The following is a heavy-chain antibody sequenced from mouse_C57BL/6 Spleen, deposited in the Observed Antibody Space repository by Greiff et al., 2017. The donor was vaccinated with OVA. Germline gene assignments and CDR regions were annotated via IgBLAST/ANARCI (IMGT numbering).Heavy chain of an antibody. CDR1: GFTFSDYG. CDR2: ISSGSSTI. D-gene: IGHD2-3*01. Sequence: EVQLVESGGGLVKPGGSLKLSCAASGFTFSDYGMHWVRQAPEKGLEWVAYISSGSSTIYYADTVKGRFTISRDNAKNTLFLQMTSLRSEDTAMYYCARPIYDGYSWYFDVWGTGTTVTVSS. J-gene: IGHJ1*03. CDR3: ARPIYDGYSWYFDV. V-gene: IGHV5-17*01.